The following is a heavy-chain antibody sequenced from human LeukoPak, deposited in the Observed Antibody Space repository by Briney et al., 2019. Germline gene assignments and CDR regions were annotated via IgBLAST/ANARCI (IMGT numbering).Heavy chain of an antibody. Sequence: GGSLRLSCAASGFTFSSYAMHWVRQAPGKGLEWVAVISYDGSNKYYADCVKGRFTISRDNSKNTLYLQMNSLRAEDTAVYYCARPRGIVVVPAAPPDVWGQGTTVTVSS. CDR2: ISYDGSNK. V-gene: IGHV3-30-3*01. CDR3: ARPRGIVVVPAAPPDV. J-gene: IGHJ6*02. D-gene: IGHD2-2*01. CDR1: GFTFSSYA.